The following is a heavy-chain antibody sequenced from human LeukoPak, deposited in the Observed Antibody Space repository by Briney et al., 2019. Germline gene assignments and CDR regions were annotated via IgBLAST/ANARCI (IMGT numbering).Heavy chain of an antibody. CDR1: GFTFSSYG. CDR2: ISYDGSNK. V-gene: IGHV3-30*18. CDR3: AKGTDSRPFDY. J-gene: IGHJ4*02. Sequence: PGRSLRLSCAASGFTFSSYGMHWVRQAPGKGLEWVAVISYDGSNKYYADSVKGRFTISRDNSKNTLYLQMNSLRAEDTAVYYCAKGTDSRPFDYSGQGTLVTVSS.